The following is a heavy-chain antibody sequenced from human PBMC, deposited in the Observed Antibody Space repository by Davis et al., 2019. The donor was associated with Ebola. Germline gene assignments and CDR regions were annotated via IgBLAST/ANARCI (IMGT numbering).Heavy chain of an antibody. V-gene: IGHV3-9*01. CDR1: GFTFDDYA. D-gene: IGHD3-3*01. CDR2: VSWNGGIL. CDR3: AKGVLRFSGWPYYYYAMDV. Sequence: GGSLRLSCVASGFTFDDYAMHWVRQPPGKGLEWVSGVSWNGGILGYADSVKGRFTISRDNAKNSLYLEMNNLRAEDTALYYCAKGVLRFSGWPYYYYAMDVWGKGTTVTVSS. J-gene: IGHJ6*04.